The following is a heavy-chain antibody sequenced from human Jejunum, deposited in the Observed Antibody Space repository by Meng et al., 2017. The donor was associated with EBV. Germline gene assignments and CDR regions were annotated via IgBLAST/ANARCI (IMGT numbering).Heavy chain of an antibody. CDR3: ARGAQPIDL. V-gene: IGHV1-8*01. CDR1: GFTFTNYD. J-gene: IGHJ5*02. D-gene: IGHD3-3*01. Sequence: QVRCVQSGAEGKKPGSSVKFSCKASGFTFTNYDINWVRQASGQGLEWMGWMNPSNGKTGYAQKFQGRVTMTRDASTSTAYMELSSLRSDDTAVYFCARGAQPIDLWGQGTLVTVSS. CDR2: MNPSNGKT.